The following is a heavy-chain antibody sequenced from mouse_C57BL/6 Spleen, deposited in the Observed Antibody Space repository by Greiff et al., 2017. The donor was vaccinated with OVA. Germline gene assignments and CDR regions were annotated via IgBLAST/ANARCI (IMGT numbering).Heavy chain of an antibody. V-gene: IGHV14-1*01. J-gene: IGHJ3*01. Sequence: EVQRVESGAELVRPGASVTLSCTASGFTITDYYMHWVKQRHVQGLEWIGRIDPEAGDTDYDPKFQGKAIMTADTSYNTAYMQLSSLTSEDTAVDYCTTYRMVTRFADWGKGTLVTVSA. D-gene: IGHD2-13*01. CDR2: IDPEAGDT. CDR1: GFTITDYY. CDR3: TTYRMVTRFAD.